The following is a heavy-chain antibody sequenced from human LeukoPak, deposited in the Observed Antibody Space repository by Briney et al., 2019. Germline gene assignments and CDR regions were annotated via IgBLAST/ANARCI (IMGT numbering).Heavy chain of an antibody. D-gene: IGHD4-17*01. Sequence: GGSLRLSCAASGFTFSSYGMHWVRQAPGKGLEWVSGISGGSSSTNYADSVKGRFTISRDNSKNTLYLQMNSLRADETAVYYCAKATTKYYFDSWGQGTLVTVSS. CDR3: AKATTKYYFDS. CDR1: GFTFSSYG. J-gene: IGHJ4*02. V-gene: IGHV3-23*01. CDR2: ISGGSSST.